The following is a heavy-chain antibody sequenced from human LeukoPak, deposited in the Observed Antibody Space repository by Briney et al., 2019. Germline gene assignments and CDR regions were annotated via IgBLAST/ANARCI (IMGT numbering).Heavy chain of an antibody. Sequence: GGSLRLSCAASGFTFDNYAMHWVRQAPGKGLEGVSLISGDGGNTYYADSVKGRFTISRDNSKDSLYLQMNSLRTEDTALYYCAKVRYRGSYFEYWGQGTLVTVSS. CDR2: ISGDGGNT. J-gene: IGHJ4*02. V-gene: IGHV3-43*02. CDR3: AKVRYRGSYFEY. CDR1: GFTFDNYA. D-gene: IGHD1-26*01.